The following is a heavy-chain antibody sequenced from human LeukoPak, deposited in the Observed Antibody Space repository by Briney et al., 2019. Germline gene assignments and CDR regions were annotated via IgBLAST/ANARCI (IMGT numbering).Heavy chain of an antibody. CDR3: AKSPNMLTYYFDY. J-gene: IGHJ4*02. CDR2: ISAYNGNT. V-gene: IGHV1-18*01. CDR1: GYTFTNYG. D-gene: IGHD3-10*02. Sequence: ASVKVSCKASGYTFTNYGISWVRQAPGQGLEWMGWISAYNGNTNYAQNLQGRVTMTTDTSTRTAYMELRSLRSDDTAVYYCAKSPNMLTYYFDYWGQGTLVTVSS.